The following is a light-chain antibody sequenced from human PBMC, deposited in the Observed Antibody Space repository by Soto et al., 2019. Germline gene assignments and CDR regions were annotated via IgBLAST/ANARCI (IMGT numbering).Light chain of an antibody. CDR1: QDIRNY. V-gene: IGKV1-33*01. J-gene: IGKJ2*01. CDR3: QQYDNHPPNT. Sequence: DIQMTQSPSSLSASVGDRVTITCQASQDIRNYLNWYQQKPGKAPKLLIYDASNLETGVPSRFSGSGSGTDFTFTISSLQPEDIATYYCQQYDNHPPNTFGQGTKLEIK. CDR2: DAS.